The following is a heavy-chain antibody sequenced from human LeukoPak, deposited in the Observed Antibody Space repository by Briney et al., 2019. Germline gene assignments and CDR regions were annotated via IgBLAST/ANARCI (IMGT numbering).Heavy chain of an antibody. D-gene: IGHD3-22*01. CDR1: GYIFTSYW. CDR2: IYPGDSDT. CDR3: ARVGPYDSSGYYYFDY. V-gene: IGHV5-51*01. J-gene: IGHJ4*02. Sequence: GESLKISCKGSGYIFTSYWIGWVRQMPGKGLEWMGIIYPGDSDTRYSPSFQGQVTISADKSISTAYLQWSSLKASDTAMYYCARVGPYDSSGYYYFDYWGQGTLVTVSS.